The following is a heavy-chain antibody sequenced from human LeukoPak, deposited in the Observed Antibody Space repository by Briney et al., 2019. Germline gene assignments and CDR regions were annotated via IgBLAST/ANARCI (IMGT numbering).Heavy chain of an antibody. V-gene: IGHV3-23*01. CDR3: AKYGTGTIDY. Sequence: PGGSLRLSCAASGFTFSSYSMNWVRQAPGRGLEWVSAISGSGGSTYYADSVKGRFTISRDNSKNTLYLQMNSLRAEDTAVYYCAKYGTGTIDYWGQGTLVTVSS. J-gene: IGHJ4*02. CDR1: GFTFSSYS. CDR2: ISGSGGST. D-gene: IGHD2-2*01.